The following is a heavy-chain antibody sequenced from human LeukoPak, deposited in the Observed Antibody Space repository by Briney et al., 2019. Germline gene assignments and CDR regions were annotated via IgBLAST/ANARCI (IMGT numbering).Heavy chain of an antibody. CDR1: GGTFSSYA. J-gene: IGHJ4*02. CDR3: AREGYYDSSGYPN. D-gene: IGHD3-22*01. CDR2: IIPILGIA. V-gene: IGHV1-69*04. Sequence: ASVKVSCKASGGTFSSYAISWVRQAPGQGLEWMGRIIPILGIANYAQKFQGRVTITADKSTSTAYMELSSLRSEDTAVYYCAREGYYDSSGYPNWGQGTLVTVSS.